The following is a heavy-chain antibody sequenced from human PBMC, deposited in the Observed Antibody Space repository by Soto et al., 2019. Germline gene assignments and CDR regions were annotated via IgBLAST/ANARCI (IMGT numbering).Heavy chain of an antibody. CDR1: GFTFSSYW. J-gene: IGHJ6*02. V-gene: IGHV3-7*03. Sequence: GGSLRLSCAASGFTFSSYWMSWVRQAPGKGLEWVANIKQDGSEKYYVDSVKGRFTISRDNAKNSLYLQMNSLRAEDTAVYYCARDRLWLSLDQFGYYYYGMDVWGQGTTVTVSS. CDR3: ARDRLWLSLDQFGYYYYGMDV. CDR2: IKQDGSEK. D-gene: IGHD3-16*01.